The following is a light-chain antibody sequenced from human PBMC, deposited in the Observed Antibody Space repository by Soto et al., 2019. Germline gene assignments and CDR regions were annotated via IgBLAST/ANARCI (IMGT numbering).Light chain of an antibody. Sequence: AIQLAQSPSSLSASVGDRVTITCPASQGISSALAWYKQKPGKAPKXXIYDASSLESGVPSRFRGSGSGTDFTLTISSLKPEDFETYYCQQFNNYPITFGQGTRLEIK. CDR1: QGISSA. V-gene: IGKV1D-13*01. CDR3: QQFNNYPIT. J-gene: IGKJ5*01. CDR2: DAS.